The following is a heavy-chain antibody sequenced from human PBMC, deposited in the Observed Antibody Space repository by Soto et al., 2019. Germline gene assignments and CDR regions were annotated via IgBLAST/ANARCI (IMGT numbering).Heavy chain of an antibody. CDR1: GGSISSGGYY. CDR2: IYYSGIT. CDR3: ARVYSGYDYRGWFDP. D-gene: IGHD5-12*01. V-gene: IGHV4-31*03. Sequence: QVQLQESGPGLVKPSQTLSLTCTVSGGSISSGGYYWSWIRQHPGTGLEWIGYIYYSGITYNNPSLKSRVTISVDTSKNQFSLKLSSVTAADTAVYYCARVYSGYDYRGWFDPWGQGSLVTVSS. J-gene: IGHJ5*02.